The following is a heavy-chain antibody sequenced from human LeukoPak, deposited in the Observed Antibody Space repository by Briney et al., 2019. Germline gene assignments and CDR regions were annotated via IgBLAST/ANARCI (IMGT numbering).Heavy chain of an antibody. J-gene: IGHJ4*02. CDR2: IIPIFGIA. V-gene: IGHV1-69*04. CDR3: ARDWYYDSSGYYHGPDY. Sequence: SVKVSCKASGGTFSSYAISWVRQAPGQGLEWMGRIIPIFGIANYAQKFQGRVTITADKSTSTAFMELSSLRSEDTAVYYCARDWYYDSSGYYHGPDYWGQGTLVTVSS. CDR1: GGTFSSYA. D-gene: IGHD3-22*01.